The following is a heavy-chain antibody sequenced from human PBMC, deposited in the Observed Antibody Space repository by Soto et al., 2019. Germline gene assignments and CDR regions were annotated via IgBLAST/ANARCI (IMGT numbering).Heavy chain of an antibody. CDR3: ARDLQSYYDILTGYDYSDLYYYYGMDV. V-gene: IGHV1-46*01. D-gene: IGHD3-9*01. CDR1: GGTFSSYA. CDR2: INPSGGST. J-gene: IGHJ6*02. Sequence: ASVKVSCKASGGTFSSYAINWVRQAPGQGLEWMGIINPSGGSTSYAQKFQGRVTMTRDTSTSTVYMELSSLRSEDTAVYYCARDLQSYYDILTGYDYSDLYYYYGMDVWGQGTTVTVSS.